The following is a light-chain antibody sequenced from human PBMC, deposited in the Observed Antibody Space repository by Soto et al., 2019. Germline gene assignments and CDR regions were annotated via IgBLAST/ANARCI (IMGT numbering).Light chain of an antibody. J-gene: IGKJ4*01. Sequence: DIQMTQSPSTLSASIGDRVTITCRASQTISDWLAWLQQKPGKAPTLLIYKASTLESGVPSRFSGSGSGTEFTLTISSLQPEDFASYYCQQLNSYPHTFGGGTKVDIK. CDR3: QQLNSYPHT. V-gene: IGKV1-5*03. CDR2: KAS. CDR1: QTISDW.